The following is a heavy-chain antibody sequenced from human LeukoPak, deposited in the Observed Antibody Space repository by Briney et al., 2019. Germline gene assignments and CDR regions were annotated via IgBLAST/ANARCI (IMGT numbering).Heavy chain of an antibody. V-gene: IGHV3-21*01. Sequence: GGSLRLSCAASGFIYSRYSMNWVRQAPGKGLEWVASISISTSYIYYADSVRGRFTISRDNAKNSLYLQMNSLRVDDTAVYYCVRERYHGSGAPKFDYWGQGTLVTVSS. CDR3: VRERYHGSGAPKFDY. J-gene: IGHJ4*02. CDR1: GFIYSRYS. CDR2: ISISTSYI. D-gene: IGHD3-10*01.